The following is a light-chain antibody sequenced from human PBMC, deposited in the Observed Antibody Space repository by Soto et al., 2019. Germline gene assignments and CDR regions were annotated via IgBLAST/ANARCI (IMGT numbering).Light chain of an antibody. V-gene: IGLV4-69*01. J-gene: IGLJ2*01. CDR2: LNSDGSH. CDR1: SGHSSYA. CDR3: QTWGTGIVL. Sequence: QLVLTQSPSASASLGASIKLTCTLSSGHSSYAIAWHQQQPEKGPRYLMNLNSDGSHRKGDGIPDRFSGSSSGAERYLIISSLQSEDEGDYYCQTWGTGIVLFGGGTKVTVL.